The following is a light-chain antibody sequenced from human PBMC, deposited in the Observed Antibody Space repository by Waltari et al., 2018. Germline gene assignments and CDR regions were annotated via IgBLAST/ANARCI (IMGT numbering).Light chain of an antibody. Sequence: QSALTQPASGAGSPGQSITISCTGTSRDVGGYNYVSWYQQHPGKAPKLMIYDVSKRPSGVSNRFSGSKSGNTASLTISGLQAEDEADYYCSSYTSSSTYFFGTGTKVTVL. CDR3: SSYTSSSTYF. CDR1: SRDVGGYNY. J-gene: IGLJ1*01. CDR2: DVS. V-gene: IGLV2-14*01.